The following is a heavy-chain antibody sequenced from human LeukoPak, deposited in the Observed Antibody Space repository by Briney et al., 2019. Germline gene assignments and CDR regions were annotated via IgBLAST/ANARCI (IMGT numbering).Heavy chain of an antibody. CDR1: GGSISSGSYY. CDR3: ARDPALYSSGWLFDY. J-gene: IGHJ4*02. V-gene: IGHV4-61*02. Sequence: PSETLSLTCTVSGGSISSGSYYWSWIRQPAGKGLEWIGRIYTSGSTNYNPSLKSRVTISVDTSKNQFSLKLSSVTAADTAVYYCARDPALYSSGWLFDYWGQGTLVTVSS. D-gene: IGHD6-19*01. CDR2: IYTSGST.